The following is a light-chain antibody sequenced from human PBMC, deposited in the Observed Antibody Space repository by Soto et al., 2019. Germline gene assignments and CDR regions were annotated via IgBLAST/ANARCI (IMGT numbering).Light chain of an antibody. CDR3: FSSTRSGTGV. J-gene: IGLJ3*02. CDR1: SSDVGGYNH. CDR2: DVA. V-gene: IGLV2-14*01. Sequence: QSALTQPASVSGSPGQSITISCTGTSSDVGGYNHVSWYQQHPGKVPQLMIYDVAIRPSGVSSRVSGSKSGNTASLTISGLQAEDEANYYCFSSTRSGTGVFGGGTKVTVL.